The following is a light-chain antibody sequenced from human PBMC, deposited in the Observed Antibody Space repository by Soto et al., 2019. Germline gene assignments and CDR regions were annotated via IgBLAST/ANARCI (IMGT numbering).Light chain of an antibody. CDR1: QSLATN. CDR2: GIS. CDR3: QQYLDSPLT. Sequence: EIVMTQSPVTLSVSPGERVTLSCRASQSLATNLAWYQQKPGQTPKLVIYGISTRASGIPARFSGSGFGTDFTLTISSLQPEDSAVYYCQQYLDSPLTFGEGTKVEI. V-gene: IGKV3-15*01. J-gene: IGKJ4*01.